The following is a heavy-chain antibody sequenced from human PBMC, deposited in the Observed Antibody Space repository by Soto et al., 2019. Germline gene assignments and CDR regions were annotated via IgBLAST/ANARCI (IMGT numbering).Heavy chain of an antibody. Sequence: GGSLRLSCAASGFTVSSNYMSWVRQAPGKGLEWVSVIYSGGSTYYADSVKGRFTISRDNSKNTLYLQMNSLRAEDTAVYYCARERITIFGVVIDRAVGAFDISGQGTTVTVSS. CDR3: ARERITIFGVVIDRAVGAFDI. CDR2: IYSGGST. J-gene: IGHJ3*02. CDR1: GFTVSSNY. D-gene: IGHD3-3*01. V-gene: IGHV3-66*01.